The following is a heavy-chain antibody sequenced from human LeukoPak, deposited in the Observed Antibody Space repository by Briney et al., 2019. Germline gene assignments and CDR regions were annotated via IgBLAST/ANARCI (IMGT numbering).Heavy chain of an antibody. Sequence: GESLKISCKGSGDSFTNYWIAWVRQMPGKGLEWMGIIYLGDSDTRYSPSFQGQVTISADKSISTAYLQWSSLKDSDTAMYYCARRAGGYCSGGRSYYFDYWGQGTLVTVSS. CDR3: ARRAGGYCSGGRSYYFDY. J-gene: IGHJ4*02. CDR1: GDSFTNYW. CDR2: IYLGDSDT. V-gene: IGHV5-51*01. D-gene: IGHD2-15*01.